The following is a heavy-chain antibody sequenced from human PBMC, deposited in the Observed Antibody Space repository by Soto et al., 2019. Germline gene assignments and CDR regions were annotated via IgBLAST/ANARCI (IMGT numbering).Heavy chain of an antibody. Sequence: EVQLLESGGGLVQPGGSLRLSCAASGFTFSSYAMSWVRQAPGKGLEWVSAISGSGSSAYYADSVKGRFTISRDNSKNMLYLQMDSLRAEDTAIYYCAKERSDYDSCSDNWGQGTLVTVSS. D-gene: IGHD3-22*01. CDR3: AKERSDYDSCSDN. CDR2: ISGSGSSA. J-gene: IGHJ4*02. V-gene: IGHV3-23*01. CDR1: GFTFSSYA.